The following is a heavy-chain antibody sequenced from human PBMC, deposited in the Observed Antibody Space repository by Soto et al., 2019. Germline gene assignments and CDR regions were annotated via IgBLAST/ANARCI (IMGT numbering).Heavy chain of an antibody. CDR3: ARAFCSSSSCDKWFDP. J-gene: IGHJ5*02. CDR2: ISTYNGNT. V-gene: IGHV1-18*01. CDR1: GYTFTTFG. D-gene: IGHD2-2*01. Sequence: SVKVSCKASGYTFTTFGISWVRQAPGQGLEWMGWISTYNGNTNYAQKVQGRLTMTTDTSTSTAYMELRSLTSDDTAVYYCARAFCSSSSCDKWFDPWGPGTLFTVAS.